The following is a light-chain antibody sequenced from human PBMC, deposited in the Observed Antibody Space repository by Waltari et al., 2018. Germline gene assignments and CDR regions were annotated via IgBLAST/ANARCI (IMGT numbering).Light chain of an antibody. CDR1: QGISNY. CDR3: RQLNSYQGT. J-gene: IGKJ1*01. CDR2: ASS. Sequence: CQARQGISNYLTWYQQKPGKAPKLLIYASSSLQSGVPSIFSGSGYGTDFTLTISSLQPEDFATYCCRQLNSYQGTFGEGTKVEIK. V-gene: IGKV1-9*01.